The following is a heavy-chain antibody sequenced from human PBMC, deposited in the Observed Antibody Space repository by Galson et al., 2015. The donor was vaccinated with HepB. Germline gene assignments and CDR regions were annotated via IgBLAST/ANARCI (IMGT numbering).Heavy chain of an antibody. D-gene: IGHD7-27*01. J-gene: IGHJ6*02. V-gene: IGHV6-1*01. CDR2: TYYRSKWYN. CDR1: GDSVSSHSAA. CDR3: ARDPVDSDYWGYYYYGMDV. Sequence: CAISGDSVSSHSAAWNWIRQSPSRGLEWLGRTYYRSKWYNDYAVSVKSRITINPDTSKNQFSLQLNSVTPEDTAVYYCARDPVDSDYWGYYYYGMDVWGQGTTVTVSS.